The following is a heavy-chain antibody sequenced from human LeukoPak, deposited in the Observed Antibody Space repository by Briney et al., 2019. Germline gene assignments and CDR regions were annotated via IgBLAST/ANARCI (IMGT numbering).Heavy chain of an antibody. CDR1: RFTFSSYG. V-gene: IGHV3-30*02. Sequence: GGSLRLSCAASRFTFSSYGMHWVRQAPGKGLEWVAFIRYDGSNKYYAGSVKGRFTISRDNSKNTLYLQMNSLRAEDTAVYYCAKDKRIMITFGSGLGNDYWGQGTLVTVSS. CDR3: AKDKRIMITFGSGLGNDY. D-gene: IGHD3-16*01. J-gene: IGHJ4*02. CDR2: IRYDGSNK.